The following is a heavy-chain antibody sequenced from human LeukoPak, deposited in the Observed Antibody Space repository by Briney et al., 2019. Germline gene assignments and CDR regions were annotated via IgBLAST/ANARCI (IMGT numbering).Heavy chain of an antibody. CDR1: GGSISSSDFY. V-gene: IGHV4-39*07. J-gene: IGHJ4*02. CDR2: ISYSGNT. Sequence: SETLSLTCTVSGGSISSSDFYWGWIRQPPGKGLEWIGSISYSGNTYYNPSLKSRVTISVDTSKNQFSLKLSSVTAADTAVYYCAAQYSSSPGGFDYWGQGTLVTVSS. D-gene: IGHD6-6*01. CDR3: AAQYSSSPGGFDY.